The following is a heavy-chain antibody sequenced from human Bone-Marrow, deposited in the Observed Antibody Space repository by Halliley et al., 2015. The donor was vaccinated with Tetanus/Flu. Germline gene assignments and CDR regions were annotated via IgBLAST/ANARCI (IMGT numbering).Heavy chain of an antibody. J-gene: IGHJ4*02. Sequence: SVIYSGSRTYYADSVQGRFSISRDSSTNTVYLQMNSLRGEDTAVYYCAREVNSGYSDSWYFDYWGQGTLVSVSS. CDR3: AREVNSGYSDSWYFDY. V-gene: IGHV3-53*01. D-gene: IGHD6-13*01. CDR2: IYSGSRT.